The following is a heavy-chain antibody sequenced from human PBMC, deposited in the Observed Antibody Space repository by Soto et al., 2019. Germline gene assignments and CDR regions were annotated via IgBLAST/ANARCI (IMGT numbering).Heavy chain of an antibody. CDR2: ISSSSSYI. J-gene: IGHJ4*02. V-gene: IGHV3-21*01. Sequence: EVQLVESGGGLVKPGGSLRLSCAASGFTFSSYSMNWVRQAPGKGLEWVSSISSSSSYIYYPDSVKGRFTISRDNAKNSLYLQMNSLRAEDTAVYYCARYSTTNDFLSGYPYYFDYWGQGTLVTVSS. CDR1: GFTFSSYS. D-gene: IGHD3-3*01. CDR3: ARYSTTNDFLSGYPYYFDY.